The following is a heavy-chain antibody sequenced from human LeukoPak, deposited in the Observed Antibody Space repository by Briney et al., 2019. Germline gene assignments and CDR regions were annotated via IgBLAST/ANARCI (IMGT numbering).Heavy chain of an antibody. CDR1: GGSISSSXXX. J-gene: IGHJ4*02. CDR2: XXXXXTX. Sequence: SETLALTCSVPGGSISSSXXXXXXXRXSPGTGXEWIGXXXXXXTXYENSSLKSRXXXSIDXSNNQFSLKLTSVTAADPAVYYCAREYSRSVVAGSRPDLWGQGLLVTVSS. D-gene: IGHD2-21*01. V-gene: IGHV4-39*02. CDR3: AREYSRSVVAGSRPDL.